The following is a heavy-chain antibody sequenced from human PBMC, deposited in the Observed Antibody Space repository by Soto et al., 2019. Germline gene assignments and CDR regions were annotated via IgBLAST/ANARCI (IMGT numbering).Heavy chain of an antibody. V-gene: IGHV1-3*01. J-gene: IGHJ5*02. CDR2: INAGNGNT. Sequence: GASVKVSCKASGDTFTSYAMHWVRQAPGQRLEWMGWINAGNGNTKYSQKFQGRVTITRDTSASTAYMELSSLRSEDTAVYYCARSSGWYVWFAPWGQETLVTVSS. CDR3: ARSSGWYVWFAP. CDR1: GDTFTSYA. D-gene: IGHD6-13*01.